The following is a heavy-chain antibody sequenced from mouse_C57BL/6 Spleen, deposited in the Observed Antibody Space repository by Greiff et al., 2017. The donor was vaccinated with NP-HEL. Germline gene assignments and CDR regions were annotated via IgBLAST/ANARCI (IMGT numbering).Heavy chain of an antibody. CDR2: IDPETGGT. Sequence: VKLVESGAELVRPGASVTLSCKASGYTFTDYEMHWVKQTPVHGLEWIGAIDPETGGTAYNQKFKGKAILTADKSSSTAYMELRSLTSEDSAVYYCTRGSRAYWGQGTLVTVSA. V-gene: IGHV1-15*01. CDR3: TRGSRAY. J-gene: IGHJ3*01. D-gene: IGHD1-1*01. CDR1: GYTFTDYE.